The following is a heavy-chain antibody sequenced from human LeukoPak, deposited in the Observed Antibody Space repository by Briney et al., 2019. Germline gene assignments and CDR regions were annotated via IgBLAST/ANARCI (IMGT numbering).Heavy chain of an antibody. J-gene: IGHJ5*02. CDR1: SGSISSSTYY. V-gene: IGHV4-39*07. D-gene: IGHD6-13*01. Sequence: PSETLSLTCTVSSGSISSSTYYWGWIRQPPGKGLEWIGEINHSGSTNYNPSLKSRVTISVDTSKNQFSLKLSSVTAADTAVYYCARLLTWYSSSWYSSVWGFDPWGQGTLVTVSS. CDR3: ARLLTWYSSSWYSSVWGFDP. CDR2: INHSGST.